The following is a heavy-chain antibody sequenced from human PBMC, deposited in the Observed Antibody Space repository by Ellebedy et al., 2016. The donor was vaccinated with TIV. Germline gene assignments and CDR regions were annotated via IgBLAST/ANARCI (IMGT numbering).Heavy chain of an antibody. CDR1: GYTFTDYY. CDR2: INPNSGDT. Sequence: AASVKVSCKTSGYTFTDYYIHWVRQAPGQGLEWMAWINPNSGDTDYAQKVQGRVTVTRDTSTSTAFLELSRLRSDDTAVYYCTRDLTNIVSGDYWGQGTLVTVSS. J-gene: IGHJ4*02. V-gene: IGHV1-2*02. D-gene: IGHD5/OR15-5a*01. CDR3: TRDLTNIVSGDY.